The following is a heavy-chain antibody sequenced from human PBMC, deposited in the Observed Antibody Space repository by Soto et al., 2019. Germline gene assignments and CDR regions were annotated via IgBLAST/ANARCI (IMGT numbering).Heavy chain of an antibody. CDR2: IIPIFGTA. J-gene: IGHJ6*02. D-gene: IGHD3-10*01. V-gene: IGHV1-69*06. Sequence: SVKVSCKASGGTFSSYAISWLRQSPGQGLEWMGGIIPIFGTANYAQKFQGRVTITADKSTSTAYMELSSLRSEDTAVYYCAREDNGSGSYYTGYYYYYGMDVWGQGTTVTVSS. CDR3: AREDNGSGSYYTGYYYYYGMDV. CDR1: GGTFSSYA.